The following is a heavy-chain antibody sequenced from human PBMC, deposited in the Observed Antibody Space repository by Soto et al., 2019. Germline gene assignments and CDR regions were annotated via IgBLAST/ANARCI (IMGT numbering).Heavy chain of an antibody. D-gene: IGHD6-25*01. J-gene: IGHJ3*02. V-gene: IGHV4-59*01. CDR3: ARANSSEDAFDI. CDR2: IYYSGST. Sequence: QVQLQESGPGLVKPSETLSLTCTVSGGSISSYYWSWIRQPPGKGLEWIGYIYYSGSTNYNPSLKRRVTISVDPSKNQFSLKLSSVTAADTAVYYCARANSSEDAFDIWGQGTMVTVSS. CDR1: GGSISSYY.